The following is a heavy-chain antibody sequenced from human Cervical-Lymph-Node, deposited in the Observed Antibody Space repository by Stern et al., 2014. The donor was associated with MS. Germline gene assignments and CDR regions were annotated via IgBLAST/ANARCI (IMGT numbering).Heavy chain of an antibody. CDR2: IYTGGTT. CDR1: GFTVSSNY. CDR3: ARHITSGD. Sequence: EVQLEESGGALVQPGGSLRLSCAASGFTVSSNYLSWVRQAPGKGLEWVSVIYTGGTTHYADSVKGRFTISRDSSKNTVYLQMNSLRVEDTAVYYCARHITSGDWGQGTQVTVSS. V-gene: IGHV3-66*04. D-gene: IGHD2-2*01. J-gene: IGHJ4*02.